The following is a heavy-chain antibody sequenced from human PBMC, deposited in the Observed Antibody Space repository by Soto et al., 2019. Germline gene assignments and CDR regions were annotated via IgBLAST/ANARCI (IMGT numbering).Heavy chain of an antibody. Sequence: QVQLQESGPGLVKPSQTLSLTCTVSGGSISSGGYYWSWIRQHPGKGLEWIGYIYYSGSTNYKASLKTLVTIAVDTSKNPYSLKLSSVTAADTAVYYCAREERAYSYGRLIFYYWGQGTLVTVSS. CDR3: AREERAYSYGRLIFYY. CDR1: GGSISSGGYY. V-gene: IGHV4-31*01. CDR2: IYYSGST. D-gene: IGHD5-18*01. J-gene: IGHJ4*02.